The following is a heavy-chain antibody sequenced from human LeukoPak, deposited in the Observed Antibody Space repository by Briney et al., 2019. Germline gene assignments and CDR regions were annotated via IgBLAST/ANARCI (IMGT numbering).Heavy chain of an antibody. V-gene: IGHV1-2*02. CDR3: ARDRIVVVPAAMRGYYYYGMYV. Sequence: GASVKVSCKASGYTFTGYYMHWVRQAPGQGLEWMGWINPNSGGTNYAQKFQGRVTMTRDTSISTAYMELSRLRSDDTAVYYCARDRIVVVPAAMRGYYYYGMYVWGQGTTVTVSS. CDR1: GYTFTGYY. CDR2: INPNSGGT. D-gene: IGHD2-2*01. J-gene: IGHJ6*02.